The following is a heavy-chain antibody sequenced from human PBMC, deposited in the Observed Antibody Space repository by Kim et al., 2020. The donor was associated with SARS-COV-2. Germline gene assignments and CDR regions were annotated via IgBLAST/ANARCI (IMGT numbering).Heavy chain of an antibody. CDR1: GFTFSSYG. Sequence: GGSLRLSCAASGFTFSSYGMHWVRQAPGKGLEWVAVISYDGSNKYYADSVKGRFTISRDNSKNTLYLQMNSLRAEDTTVYYCAKDHGGVANYYYYYYGMDVWGQGTTVTVSS. D-gene: IGHD5-12*01. V-gene: IGHV3-30*18. J-gene: IGHJ6*02. CDR3: AKDHGGVANYYYYYYGMDV. CDR2: ISYDGSNK.